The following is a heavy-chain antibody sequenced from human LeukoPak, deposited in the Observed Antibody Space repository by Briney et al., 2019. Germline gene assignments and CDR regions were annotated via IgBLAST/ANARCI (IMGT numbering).Heavy chain of an antibody. D-gene: IGHD2-15*01. CDR1: GFTFSSYA. CDR3: AKGPLTHEDIVVVPAAGYCSGGSCYSDY. Sequence: PGGSLRLSCAASGFTFSSYAMSWVRQAPGKGLEWVSAISGSGGSTYYADSVKGRFTISKDNSKNTLYLQMNSLRAEDTAVYYCAKGPLTHEDIVVVPAAGYCSGGSCYSDYWGQGTLVTVSS. V-gene: IGHV3-23*01. J-gene: IGHJ4*02. CDR2: ISGSGGST.